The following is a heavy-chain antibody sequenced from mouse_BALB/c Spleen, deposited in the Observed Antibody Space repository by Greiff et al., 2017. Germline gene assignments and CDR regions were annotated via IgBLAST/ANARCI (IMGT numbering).Heavy chain of an antibody. Sequence: QVQLQQPGAELVKPGTSVKLSCKASGYNFTSYWINWVKLRPGQGLEWIGDIYPGSGSTNYNEKFKSKATLTVDTSSSTAYMQLSSLASEDSALYYCAREGDACLLSYWGQGTTLTVSS. V-gene: IGHV1-55*01. CDR1: GYNFTSYW. D-gene: IGHD2-13*01. CDR3: AREGDACLLSY. J-gene: IGHJ2*01. CDR2: IYPGSGST.